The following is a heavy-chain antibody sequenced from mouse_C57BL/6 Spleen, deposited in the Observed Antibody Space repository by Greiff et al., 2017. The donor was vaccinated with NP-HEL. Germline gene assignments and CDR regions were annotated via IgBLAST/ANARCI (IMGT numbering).Heavy chain of an antibody. Sequence: QVQLQQPGAELVRPGTSVKLSCKASGYTFTSYWMHWVKQRPGQGLEWIGVIDPSDSYTNYNQKFKGKATLTVDTSSSTAYMQLSSLTSEDSAVYYCAREGSGWYFDVWGTRTTVTVSS. J-gene: IGHJ1*03. CDR3: AREGSGWYFDV. CDR2: IDPSDSYT. CDR1: GYTFTSYW. V-gene: IGHV1-59*01. D-gene: IGHD1-1*01.